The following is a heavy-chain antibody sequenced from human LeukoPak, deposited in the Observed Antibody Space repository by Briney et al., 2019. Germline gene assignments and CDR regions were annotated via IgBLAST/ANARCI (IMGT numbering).Heavy chain of an antibody. Sequence: PGGSLRLSCAASGFTFSSYSMNWVRQAPGKGLEWVSSISSSSSYIYYADSVKGRFTISRDNAKNSLYLQMNSLRAEDTAVYYCARGDIVVVPQLLVGTGAFDIWGQGTMVTVSS. CDR3: ARGDIVVVPQLLVGTGAFDI. J-gene: IGHJ3*02. D-gene: IGHD2-2*01. CDR2: ISSSSSYI. CDR1: GFTFSSYS. V-gene: IGHV3-21*01.